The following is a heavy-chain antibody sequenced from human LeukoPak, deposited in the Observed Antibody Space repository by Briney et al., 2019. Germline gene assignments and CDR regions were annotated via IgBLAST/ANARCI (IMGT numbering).Heavy chain of an antibody. Sequence: GGSLRLSCAASGFTFSTYGISWVRQAPGKGLEWVSAISGSGGSTYYADSVKGRFTISRDNSKNTLYLQMNSLRAEDTAVYYCAKDQDDYGDYGSYDYWGQGTLVTVSS. J-gene: IGHJ4*02. D-gene: IGHD4-17*01. CDR2: ISGSGGST. V-gene: IGHV3-23*01. CDR3: AKDQDDYGDYGSYDY. CDR1: GFTFSTYG.